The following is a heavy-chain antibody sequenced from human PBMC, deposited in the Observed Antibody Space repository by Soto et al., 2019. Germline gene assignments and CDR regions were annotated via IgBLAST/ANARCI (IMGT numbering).Heavy chain of an antibody. CDR2: ISGTDDST. D-gene: IGHD6-6*01. CDR1: GFTFSSYA. Sequence: HPGGSLRLSCAASGFTFSSYAMSWVRQAPGKGLEWVSSISGTDDSTYYGGSVKGRFTISRDTSKNTLYLQMNSLRAEDTAVYYCAKLSHSDSSAVYYWGQGTLVTVSS. CDR3: AKLSHSDSSAVYY. V-gene: IGHV3-23*01. J-gene: IGHJ4*02.